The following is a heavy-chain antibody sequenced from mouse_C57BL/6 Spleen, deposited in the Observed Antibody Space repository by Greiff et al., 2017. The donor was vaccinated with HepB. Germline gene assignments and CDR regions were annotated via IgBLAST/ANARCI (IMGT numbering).Heavy chain of an antibody. D-gene: IGHD4-1*01. V-gene: IGHV6-3*01. CDR1: GFTFSNYW. CDR2: IRLKSDNYAT. Sequence: EVKLVESGGGLVQPGGSMKLSCVASGFTFSNYWMNWVRQSPEKGLEWVAQIRLKSDNYATHYAESVKGRFTISRDDSKSGVYLQMNNLRAEDTGIYYCTGWLTFHYYAMDYWGQGTSVTVSS. J-gene: IGHJ4*01. CDR3: TGWLTFHYYAMDY.